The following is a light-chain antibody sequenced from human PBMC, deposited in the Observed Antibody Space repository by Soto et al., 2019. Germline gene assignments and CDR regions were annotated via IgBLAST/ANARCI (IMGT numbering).Light chain of an antibody. J-gene: IGKJ5*01. CDR1: QSVSSN. CDR3: QQLNSYPT. Sequence: IVMTQSTATLSFSPGERATLSCRASQSVSSNLIWYQQKPGQAPRLLIYGASARATGIPARCSGSASGTEFTLTISSLQSEYFATYCCQQLNSYPTFGQGTRLENK. CDR2: GAS. V-gene: IGKV3-15*01.